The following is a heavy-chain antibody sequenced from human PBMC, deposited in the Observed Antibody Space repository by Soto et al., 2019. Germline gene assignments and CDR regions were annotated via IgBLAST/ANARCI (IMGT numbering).Heavy chain of an antibody. CDR3: ARGWQPHSYYYHGMDV. CDR1: GGTFSSYA. CDR2: IIPIFGTA. J-gene: IGHJ6*02. D-gene: IGHD6-13*01. Sequence: QVQLVQSGAEVKKPGSSVKVSCKASGGTFSSYAISWVRQAPGQGLEWMGGIIPIFGTANYAQKFQGRVTVTADESTSTTYMELSSLRSEDTAVYYCARGWQPHSYYYHGMDVWGQGTTVTVSS. V-gene: IGHV1-69*01.